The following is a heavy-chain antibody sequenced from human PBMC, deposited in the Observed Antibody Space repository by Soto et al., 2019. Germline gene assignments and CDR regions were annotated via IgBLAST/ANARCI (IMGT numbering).Heavy chain of an antibody. CDR1: GDTFTEYY. V-gene: IGHV1-46*01. CDR2: VNPSGGHT. D-gene: IGHD2-21*02. CDR3: ARGGHVVVVTAALDY. Sequence: QVQLMQSGAEVKKPGASVKVSCKASGDTFTEYYIHWAQQAPGQGLEWMGTVNPSGGHTTYAQHFLGRVTMTRDTSTSTLYMELTCLTSEDTAVYYCARGGHVVVVTAALDYWGEGTLVTVSS. J-gene: IGHJ4*02.